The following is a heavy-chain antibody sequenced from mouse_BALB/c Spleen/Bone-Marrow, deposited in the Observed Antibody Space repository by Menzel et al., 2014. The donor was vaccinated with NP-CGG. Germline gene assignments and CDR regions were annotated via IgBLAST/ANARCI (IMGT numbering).Heavy chain of an antibody. D-gene: IGHD2-4*01. CDR2: IVPANGNT. J-gene: IGHJ2*01. V-gene: IGHV14-3*02. CDR3: ASYDYGYYFDY. Sequence: VQLQQSGAELVKPGASVKLSCTTSGFNIKDTYMHWVKLRPEQGLEWIGRIVPANGNTKYAPKFQGKATITADTSSNTAYLQLISVTSEDTAVYFCASYDYGYYFDYWGQGTTLTVSS. CDR1: GFNIKDTY.